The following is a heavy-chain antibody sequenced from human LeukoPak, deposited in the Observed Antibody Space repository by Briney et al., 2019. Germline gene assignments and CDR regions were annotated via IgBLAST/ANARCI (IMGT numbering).Heavy chain of an antibody. CDR1: GFTFSSYW. Sequence: PGGSLRLSCAASGFTFSSYWMSWVRQAPGKGLEWVANIKQDGSEKYYVDSVKGRFTISRDNAKNSLYLQMNSLRAEDTAVYYCARSMVRGVPGGMDVWGQGTTVTVSS. CDR2: IKQDGSEK. D-gene: IGHD3-10*01. CDR3: ARSMVRGVPGGMDV. V-gene: IGHV3-7*01. J-gene: IGHJ6*02.